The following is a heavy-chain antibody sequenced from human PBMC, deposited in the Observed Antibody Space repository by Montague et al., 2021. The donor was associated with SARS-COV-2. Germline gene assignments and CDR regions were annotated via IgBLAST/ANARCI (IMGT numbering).Heavy chain of an antibody. Sequence: CAISGDSVGGNTAAWSWNRQSPAGGLEWLGRTNYRSKWTSDYATSVEGRISIDPDTSKNQFFLHLRSVTPEDTGVYYCVRDTGSAQAGFDAWGQGTLVTVSS. D-gene: IGHD4-17*01. CDR2: TNYRSKWTS. CDR3: VRDTGSAQAGFDA. CDR1: GDSVGGNTAA. J-gene: IGHJ4*02. V-gene: IGHV6-1*01.